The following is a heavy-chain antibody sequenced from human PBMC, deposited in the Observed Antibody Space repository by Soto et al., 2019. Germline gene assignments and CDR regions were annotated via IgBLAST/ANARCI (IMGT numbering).Heavy chain of an antibody. Sequence: PSETLSLTCTVSGGSISSYYWSWIRHPPGKGLEWIGYIYYSGSTNYNPSLKSRVTISVDTSKNQFSLKLSSVTAADTAVYYCARARRYYGSGSYFWFDPWGQGTLVTVSS. V-gene: IGHV4-59*01. CDR1: GGSISSYY. D-gene: IGHD3-10*01. J-gene: IGHJ5*02. CDR3: ARARRYYGSGSYFWFDP. CDR2: IYYSGST.